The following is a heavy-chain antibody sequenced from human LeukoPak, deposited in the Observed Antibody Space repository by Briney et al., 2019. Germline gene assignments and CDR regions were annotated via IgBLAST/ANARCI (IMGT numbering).Heavy chain of an antibody. V-gene: IGHV1-2*02. Sequence: ASVKVSYKASGYTFTGYYMHWVRQAPGQGLEWMGSINPDSGDTNSAQNRQGRVTMTRDTSINTAYLDLSRLRSDDTAVYYCAIMGDTFDIWGQGTKVTVSS. CDR1: GYTFTGYY. CDR2: INPDSGDT. J-gene: IGHJ3*02. CDR3: AIMGDTFDI. D-gene: IGHD2-8*01.